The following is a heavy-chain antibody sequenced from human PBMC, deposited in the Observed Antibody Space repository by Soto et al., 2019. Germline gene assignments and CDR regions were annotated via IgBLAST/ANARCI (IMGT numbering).Heavy chain of an antibody. CDR1: GFTFSSYG. J-gene: IGHJ4*02. D-gene: IGHD3-9*01. CDR3: ARGGDILTGYYPYYFDY. Sequence: QVQLVESGGGVVQPGRSLRLSCPASGFTFSSYGMHWVRQAPGKGLEWVAVIWYDGSNKYYADSVKGRFTISRDNSKNTLYLQMNSLRAEDTAVYYCARGGDILTGYYPYYFDYWGQGTLVTVSS. CDR2: IWYDGSNK. V-gene: IGHV3-33*01.